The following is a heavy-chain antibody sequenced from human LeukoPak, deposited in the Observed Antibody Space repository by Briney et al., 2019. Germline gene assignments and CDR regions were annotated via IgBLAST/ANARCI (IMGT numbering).Heavy chain of an antibody. J-gene: IGHJ4*02. CDR3: ARLPLAGSGSRPSCV. V-gene: IGHV4-4*02. CDR2: IYHRGNS. Sequence: SETLSLTCAVSGGSISTAHWWNWVRQSPGKGLEWIGEIYHRGNSNYNPSLKSRVSISVDTSKNQFSLKVTSLTAADTAVYYCARLPLAGSGSRPSCVWGQGTLVTVSS. D-gene: IGHD3-10*01. CDR1: GGSISTAHW.